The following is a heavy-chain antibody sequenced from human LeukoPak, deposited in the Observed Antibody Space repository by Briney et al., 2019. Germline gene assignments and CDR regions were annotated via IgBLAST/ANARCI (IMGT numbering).Heavy chain of an antibody. CDR3: ARPRVPDS. Sequence: GSLRLSCAASGFTFSTSWMSWVRQAPGKGLEWVANIKHDASETNYVDSVKGRFTISRGNAKNSLYLQMNSLRAEDTAVYYCARPRVPDSWGQGTLVTVSS. CDR1: GFTFSTSW. CDR2: IKHDASET. V-gene: IGHV3-7*01. J-gene: IGHJ4*02.